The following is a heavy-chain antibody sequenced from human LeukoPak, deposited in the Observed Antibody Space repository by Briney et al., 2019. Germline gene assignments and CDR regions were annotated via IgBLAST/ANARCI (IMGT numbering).Heavy chain of an antibody. Sequence: GGSLRLSCAASGFTVSSNYMSWVRQAPGKGLEWVSVIYSGGSTYYADSVKGRFTISGDNSKNTLYLQMNSLRAEDTAVYYCASPYYYGSGSYFDYWGQGTLVTVSS. CDR2: IYSGGST. D-gene: IGHD3-10*01. CDR1: GFTVSSNY. V-gene: IGHV3-66*01. CDR3: ASPYYYGSGSYFDY. J-gene: IGHJ4*02.